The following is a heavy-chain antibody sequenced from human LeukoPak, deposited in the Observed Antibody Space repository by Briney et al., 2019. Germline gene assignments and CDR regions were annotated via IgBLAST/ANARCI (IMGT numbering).Heavy chain of an antibody. V-gene: IGHV3-30*04. Sequence: GRSLRLSCAASGFTFSTYTMHWVRQAPGKGLEWVTVVSYDESYKYYAESVRGRFTFSRDNSKNTLYLQMNSLRAEDTAVYYCARGQRPYSSACLFDSWGQGTLVTVSS. CDR3: ARGQRPYSSACLFDS. CDR2: VSYDESYK. CDR1: GFTFSTYT. J-gene: IGHJ4*02. D-gene: IGHD6-25*01.